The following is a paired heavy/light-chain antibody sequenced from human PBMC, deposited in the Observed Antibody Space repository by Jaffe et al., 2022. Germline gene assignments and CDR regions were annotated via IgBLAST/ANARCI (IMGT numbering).Heavy chain of an antibody. D-gene: IGHD3-10*01. J-gene: IGHJ2*01. CDR2: INTNTRNP. CDR1: GYTFKTYA. V-gene: IGHV7-4-1*02. Sequence: QEQLVQSGSELKKPGASVKISCKASGYTFKTYALNWVRQAPGQGLEWMGWINTNTRNPTYAQGFTGRFVFSLDASVSTAYLQISSLKAEDTAVYYCARDGSSGSYNNDHYFDLWGRGTLVTVSS. CDR3: ARDGSSGSYNNDHYFDL.
Light chain of an antibody. CDR1: SSNIGSNY. V-gene: IGLV1-47*01. CDR2: RNN. Sequence: QSVLTQSPSASGTPGQRVTFSCSGSSSNIGSNYVYWYQQLAGMAPKLLIFRNNQRPSGVPERFSGSKSGTSASLAISGLRSEDEGDYYCAAWDDSLSGFYVFGTGTKVTVL. CDR3: AAWDDSLSGFYV. J-gene: IGLJ1*01.